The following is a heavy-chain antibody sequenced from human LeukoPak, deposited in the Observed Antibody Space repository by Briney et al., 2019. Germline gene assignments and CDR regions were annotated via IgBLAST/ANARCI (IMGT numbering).Heavy chain of an antibody. Sequence: GGSLRLSCAASGFTFSSYGMHWVRQAPGKGLEWVAVIWYDGSNKYYADSVKGRFTISTDNSKNTMYLQINSLRAEDTAVYYCAKFGLSPLDAFDIWGQGTMVTVSS. D-gene: IGHD3-10*01. V-gene: IGHV3-33*06. CDR3: AKFGLSPLDAFDI. J-gene: IGHJ3*02. CDR2: IWYDGSNK. CDR1: GFTFSSYG.